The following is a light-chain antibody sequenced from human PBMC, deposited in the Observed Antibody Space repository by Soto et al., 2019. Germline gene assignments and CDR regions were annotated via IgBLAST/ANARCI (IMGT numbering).Light chain of an antibody. J-gene: IGKJ1*01. CDR3: QQYSSSPQT. V-gene: IGKV3-20*01. CDR1: QSVSTNY. CDR2: GAS. Sequence: IVFAPSPVTLSLSPGGRATLSCRVSQSVSTNYLAWYQQKPGQAPRLVIYGASSRATGIPDRFSGSGSGTDFTLTISRLEPEDFAVYYCQQYSSSPQTFGQGTKVDIK.